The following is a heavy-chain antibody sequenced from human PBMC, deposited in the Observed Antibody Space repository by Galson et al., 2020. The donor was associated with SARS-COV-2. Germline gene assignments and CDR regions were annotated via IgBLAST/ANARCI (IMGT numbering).Heavy chain of an antibody. V-gene: IGHV2-5*01. J-gene: IGHJ5*02. CDR3: AHTQGSPYYTSSWYAPS. CDR1: GFALSTSGVG. Sequence: AGPTLVKPTQTLTRTCTFSGFALSTSGVGVGWIRQPPGKALEWLALIEWNDNKRYSPSLKSRLTITKDTSKNQVVLTMTNMAPVATATYYCAHTQGSPYYTSSWYAPSWGQGTLVTVSS. CDR2: IEWNDNK. D-gene: IGHD6-13*01.